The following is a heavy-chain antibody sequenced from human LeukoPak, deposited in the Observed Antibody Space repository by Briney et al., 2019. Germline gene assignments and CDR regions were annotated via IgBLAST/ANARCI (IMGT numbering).Heavy chain of an antibody. CDR1: GYTFTGYY. V-gene: IGHV1-2*02. CDR2: INPNSGGT. D-gene: IGHD2-2*01. J-gene: IGHJ4*02. Sequence: ASVKVSCKASGYTFTGYYMHWVRQAPGQGIECMGWINPNSGGTNYAQKFQGRVTMTRDTSIRTAYMELSRLSSDDTAVYYCARDRVIVVVPAAEGEGFDYWGQGTLVTVSS. CDR3: ARDRVIVVVPAAEGEGFDY.